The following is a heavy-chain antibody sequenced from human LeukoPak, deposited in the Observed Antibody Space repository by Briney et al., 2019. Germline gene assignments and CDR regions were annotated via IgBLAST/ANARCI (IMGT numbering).Heavy chain of an antibody. CDR2: IKQDGRET. J-gene: IGHJ4*02. V-gene: IGHV3-7*01. CDR3: AGPPQAGPFDY. Sequence: PGGSLRLSCVGSGFIFSNYWLTWVRQAPGKGLEWVANIKQDGRETNYVDSVKGRFTISRDNAKNSLYLQMNSLRAEDMAIYYCAGPPQAGPFDYWGQGALVAVSS. CDR1: GFIFSNYW. D-gene: IGHD6-19*01.